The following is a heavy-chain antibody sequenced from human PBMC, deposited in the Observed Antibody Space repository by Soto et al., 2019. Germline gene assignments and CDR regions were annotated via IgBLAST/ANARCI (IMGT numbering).Heavy chain of an antibody. Sequence: QVQLVQSGAEVKKPGASVKVSCKASGYTFTSYDINWVRQATGQGLEWMGWMNPNSGNTGYAQKFQGRVTMTRNTSMSTAYMELGSLRSEDRDVYYCARGQDYDYVWGSYRSLDYWGQGTLVTVSS. CDR2: MNPNSGNT. CDR1: GYTFTSYD. V-gene: IGHV1-8*01. CDR3: ARGQDYDYVWGSYRSLDY. J-gene: IGHJ4*02. D-gene: IGHD3-16*02.